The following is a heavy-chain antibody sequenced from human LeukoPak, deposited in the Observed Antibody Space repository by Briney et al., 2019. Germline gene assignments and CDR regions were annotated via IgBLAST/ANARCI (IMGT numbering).Heavy chain of an antibody. V-gene: IGHV1-69*13. J-gene: IGHJ5*02. CDR1: GGTFSSYA. D-gene: IGHD6-13*01. CDR3: AAEYSSSWHNWFDP. Sequence: GASVKVSCKASGGTFSSYAISWVRQAPGQGLEWMGGITPIFGTANYAQKFQGRVTITADESTSTAYMELSSLRSEDTAVYYCAAEYSSSWHNWFDPWGQGTLVTVSS. CDR2: ITPIFGTA.